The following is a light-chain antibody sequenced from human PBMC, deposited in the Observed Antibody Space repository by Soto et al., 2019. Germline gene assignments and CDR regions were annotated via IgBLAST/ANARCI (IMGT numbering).Light chain of an antibody. J-gene: IGKJ3*01. Sequence: DIQLTHSPSSLSASLCDRVTLSFRATLGISNYLAWYQQRPGKVPKLLIYGASTLQSGVPSRFNGSGSGTHFTLTISSLRAEDVGTYYCQKYNDAPQSFGPGTKVDI. CDR3: QKYNDAPQS. CDR1: LGISNY. CDR2: GAS. V-gene: IGKV1-27*01.